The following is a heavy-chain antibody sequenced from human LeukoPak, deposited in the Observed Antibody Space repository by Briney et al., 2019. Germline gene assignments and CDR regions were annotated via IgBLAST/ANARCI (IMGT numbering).Heavy chain of an antibody. D-gene: IGHD3-10*01. Sequence: ASVKVSCKVSGYTLTELSMHWVRQAPGQGLEWMGIINPSGGSTNYAQKLQGRVTMTTDTSTSTAYMELRSLRSDDTAVYYCARDYRDVLLWFGELSKWGQGTLVTVSS. CDR3: ARDYRDVLLWFGELSK. CDR1: GYTLTELS. V-gene: IGHV1-46*01. CDR2: INPSGGST. J-gene: IGHJ4*02.